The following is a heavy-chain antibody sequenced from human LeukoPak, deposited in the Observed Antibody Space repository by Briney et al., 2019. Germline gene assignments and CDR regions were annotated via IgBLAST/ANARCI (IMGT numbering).Heavy chain of an antibody. CDR3: ARSDRGYSYGPFDY. CDR1: GFTFSSYW. J-gene: IGHJ4*02. V-gene: IGHV3-74*01. D-gene: IGHD5-18*01. CDR2: INSDGSST. Sequence: GGSLRLSCAASGFTFSSYWMHWVRQAPGKGLLWGSRINSDGSSTSYADSVKGRFTISRDSAKNTLYLQMNSLRAEDTAVYYCARSDRGYSYGPFDYWGQGTLVTVSS.